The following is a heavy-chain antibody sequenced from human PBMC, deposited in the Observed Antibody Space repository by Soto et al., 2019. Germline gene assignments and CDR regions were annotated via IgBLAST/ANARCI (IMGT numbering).Heavy chain of an antibody. D-gene: IGHD5-18*01. CDR3: AKDRDSYGYRDAFDI. J-gene: IGHJ3*02. CDR2: INAGNGNT. Sequence: ASVKVSCKASGYTFTSYAMHWVRQAPGQRLEWMGWINAGNGNTKYSQKFQGRVTITRDTSASTAYMELSSLRAEDTAVYYCAKDRDSYGYRDAFDIWGQGTMVTVSS. V-gene: IGHV1-3*01. CDR1: GYTFTSYA.